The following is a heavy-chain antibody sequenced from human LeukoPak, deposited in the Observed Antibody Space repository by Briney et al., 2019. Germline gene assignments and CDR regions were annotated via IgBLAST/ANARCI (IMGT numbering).Heavy chain of an antibody. Sequence: PSETLSLTCAVSGGSISSYYWSWIRQPPGKGLEWIGFIYYSGSTNYNPSLESRVTISVDTSKNQFSLKLSSVTAADTAVYYCARELEIDAFDIWGQGTMVTVSS. V-gene: IGHV4-59*01. CDR3: ARELEIDAFDI. CDR1: GGSISSYY. J-gene: IGHJ3*02. CDR2: IYYSGST. D-gene: IGHD1-1*01.